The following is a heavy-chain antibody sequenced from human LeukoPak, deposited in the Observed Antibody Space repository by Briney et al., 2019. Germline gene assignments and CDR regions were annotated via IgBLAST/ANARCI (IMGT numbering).Heavy chain of an antibody. D-gene: IGHD2-2*01. Sequence: PGGSLRLSCAASGFTFSSYGMHWVRQAPGKGLEWVSAISGSGGSTYYADSVKGRFTISRDNSKNTLYLQMNSLRAEDTAVYYCAKDVVPAARSPHWFDPWGQGTLVTVSS. V-gene: IGHV3-23*01. CDR2: ISGSGGST. CDR1: GFTFSSYG. CDR3: AKDVVPAARSPHWFDP. J-gene: IGHJ5*02.